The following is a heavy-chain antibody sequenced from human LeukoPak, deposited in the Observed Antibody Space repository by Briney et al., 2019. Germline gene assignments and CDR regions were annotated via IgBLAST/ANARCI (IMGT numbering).Heavy chain of an antibody. V-gene: IGHV4-38-2*02. CDR3: AREIRISMIAGLGAFDI. CDR2: IHHSGRT. D-gene: IGHD3-22*01. J-gene: IGHJ3*02. CDR1: NYSISSDYY. Sequence: SETLSLTCIVCNYSISSDYYWGWIRQPPGKGLEWIGSIHHSGRTYYNPSLKSRVTISVDTSKNHFSLKLNSVTAADTAVYYCAREIRISMIAGLGAFDIWGQGTMVSVSS.